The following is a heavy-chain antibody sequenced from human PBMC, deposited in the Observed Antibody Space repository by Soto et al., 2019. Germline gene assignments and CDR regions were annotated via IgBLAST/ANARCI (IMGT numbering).Heavy chain of an antibody. Sequence: PGGSLRLSCATSGFTFSSFVMRWVRQTPGKGLEWVSTITSTGGDTYYTDSVKGRSTISRDNSKNTLYLQMSSLRAEDTALYYCTKASSDRHHMDVWGQGTTVTVSS. CDR1: GFTFSSFV. CDR3: TKASSDRHHMDV. V-gene: IGHV3-23*01. CDR2: ITSTGGDT. J-gene: IGHJ6*02.